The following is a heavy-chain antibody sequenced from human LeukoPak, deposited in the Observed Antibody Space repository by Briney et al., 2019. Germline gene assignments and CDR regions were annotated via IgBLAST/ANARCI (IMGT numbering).Heavy chain of an antibody. CDR3: ARDEGFYGDGYYGMDV. V-gene: IGHV1-46*01. J-gene: IGHJ6*02. Sequence: ASVKVSCKASGYTFTSYYMHWVRQAPGQGLEWMGIINPSGGSTSYAQKFQGRVTMTRDTSTSTVYMELSSLRSEDTAVYYCARDEGFYGDGYYGMDVWGQGTTVTVSS. CDR2: INPSGGST. CDR1: GYTFTSYY. D-gene: IGHD4-17*01.